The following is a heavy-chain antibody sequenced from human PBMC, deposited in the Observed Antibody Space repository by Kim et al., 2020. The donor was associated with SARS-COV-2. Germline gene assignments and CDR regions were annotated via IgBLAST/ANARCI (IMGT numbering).Heavy chain of an antibody. Sequence: GGSLRLSCAASGFTFSDYYMSWIRQAPGKGLEWVSYVSSSANIIYYADSVKGRFTISRDNTKNSLFLQMTSLRAEDTAVYYCARPHGAMAAVRGDVAFDIWGQGTMVTVSS. CDR2: VSSSANII. J-gene: IGHJ3*02. CDR3: ARPHGAMAAVRGDVAFDI. V-gene: IGHV3-11*04. CDR1: GFTFSDYY. D-gene: IGHD4-4*01.